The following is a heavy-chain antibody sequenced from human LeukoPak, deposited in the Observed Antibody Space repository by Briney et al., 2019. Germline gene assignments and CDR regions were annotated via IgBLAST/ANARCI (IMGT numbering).Heavy chain of an antibody. V-gene: IGHV1-18*01. Sequence: GASVKVSCKASGYTFTSYGISWVRQAPGQGLEWMGWISAYNGNTNYAQKLQGRVTMTTDTSTSTAYMELRSLRSDDTAVYYCARVVLGTGYLYYYYYYMDVWGKGTTVTISS. CDR2: ISAYNGNT. D-gene: IGHD5-12*01. J-gene: IGHJ6*03. CDR3: ARVVLGTGYLYYYYYYMDV. CDR1: GYTFTSYG.